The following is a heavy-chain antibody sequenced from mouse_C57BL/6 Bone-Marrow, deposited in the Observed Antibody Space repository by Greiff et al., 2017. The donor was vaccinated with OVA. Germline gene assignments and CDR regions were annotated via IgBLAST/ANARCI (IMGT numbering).Heavy chain of an antibody. J-gene: IGHJ2*01. CDR3: ARAFLLYYYGSSPFDY. V-gene: IGHV1-53*01. CDR2: INPSNGGT. D-gene: IGHD1-1*01. CDR1: GYTFTSYW. Sequence: QVQLKQSGTELVKPGASVKLSCKASGYTFTSYWMHWVKQRPGQGLEWIGNINPSNGGTNYNEKFKSKATLTVDKSSSTAYMQLSSLTSEDSAVYYCARAFLLYYYGSSPFDYWGQGTTLTVSS.